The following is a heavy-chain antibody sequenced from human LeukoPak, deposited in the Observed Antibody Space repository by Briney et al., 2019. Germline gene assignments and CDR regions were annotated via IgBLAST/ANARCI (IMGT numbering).Heavy chain of an antibody. D-gene: IGHD3-22*01. CDR3: ARAGYYYDSSGYYLGY. V-gene: IGHV1-69*13. Sequence: SVKVSCKASGYTFTSYGISWVRQAPGQGLEWMGGIIPIFGTANYAQKFQGRVTITADESTSTAYMELSSLRSEDTAVYYCARAGYYYDSSGYYLGYWGQGTLVTVSS. J-gene: IGHJ4*02. CDR2: IIPIFGTA. CDR1: GYTFTSYG.